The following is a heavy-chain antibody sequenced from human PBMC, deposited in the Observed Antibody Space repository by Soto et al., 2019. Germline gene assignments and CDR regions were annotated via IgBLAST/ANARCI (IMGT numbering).Heavy chain of an antibody. V-gene: IGHV4-4*02. Sequence: QVQLQESGPGLVKPSGTLSLTCAVSGGSISSSNWWSWVRQPPGKGLEWIGEIYHSGSTNYNPSLTSRVTISVDKSKNQFSLKLSSVTAADTAVYYCARGPIAAAGTGWFDPWGQGTLVTVSS. CDR2: IYHSGST. D-gene: IGHD6-13*01. CDR1: GGSISSSNW. J-gene: IGHJ5*02. CDR3: ARGPIAAAGTGWFDP.